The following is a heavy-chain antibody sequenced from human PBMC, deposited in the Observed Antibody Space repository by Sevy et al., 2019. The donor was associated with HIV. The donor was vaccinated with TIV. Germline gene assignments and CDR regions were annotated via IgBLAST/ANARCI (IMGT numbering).Heavy chain of an antibody. Sequence: SETLSLTCAVYGGSFSGYYWSWIRQPPGKGLEWIGEINHSGSTNYNPSLKSRVTISVDTSKNQFSLKLSSVTAADTAVYYCASMPAATSLFAYWGQRTLVTVSS. J-gene: IGHJ4*02. D-gene: IGHD2-2*01. CDR1: GGSFSGYY. CDR3: ASMPAATSLFAY. CDR2: INHSGST. V-gene: IGHV4-34*01.